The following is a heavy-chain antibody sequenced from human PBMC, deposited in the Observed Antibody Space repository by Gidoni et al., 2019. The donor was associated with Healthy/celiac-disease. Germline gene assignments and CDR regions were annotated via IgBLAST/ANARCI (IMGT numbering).Heavy chain of an antibody. Sequence: QVQLQQWGAGLLKPSETLSLTCAVYGGSFSGYYWSWIRQPPGKGLEWIGEINHSGSTNYNPSLKSRVTISVDTSKNQFSLKLSSVTAADTAVYYCARSVPFWYSSPKRKKDGMDVWGQGTTVTVSS. J-gene: IGHJ6*02. CDR3: ARSVPFWYSSPKRKKDGMDV. CDR1: GGSFSGYY. V-gene: IGHV4-34*01. D-gene: IGHD6-13*01. CDR2: INHSGST.